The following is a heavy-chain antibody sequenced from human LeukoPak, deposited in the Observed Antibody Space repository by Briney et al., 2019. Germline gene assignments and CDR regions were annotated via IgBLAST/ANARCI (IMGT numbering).Heavy chain of an antibody. V-gene: IGHV4-31*03. J-gene: IGHJ5*02. CDR2: IYYSGSA. Sequence: SETLSLTCTVSGGSISSGGYYWSWIRQHPGKGLEWIGYIYYSGSAYYNPSLKSRVTISVDTSKNQFSLKLSSVTAADTAVYYCARVLTDFWSGYYNWFDPWGQGTLVTVSS. D-gene: IGHD3-3*01. CDR1: GGSISSGGYY. CDR3: ARVLTDFWSGYYNWFDP.